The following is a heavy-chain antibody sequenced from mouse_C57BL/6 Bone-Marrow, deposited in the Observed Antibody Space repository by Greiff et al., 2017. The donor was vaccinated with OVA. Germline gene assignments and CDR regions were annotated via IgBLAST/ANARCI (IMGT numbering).Heavy chain of an antibody. D-gene: IGHD1-1*01. Sequence: QVQLQQSGAELARPGASVKLSCKASGYTFTSYGISWVKQRTGQGLEWIGEIYPRSGNTYYNEKFKGKATLTADRSSSTAYMELRSLTSEDSAVYFCARSYGSSPYYFDYWGQGTTLTVSS. CDR2: IYPRSGNT. CDR1: GYTFTSYG. CDR3: ARSYGSSPYYFDY. V-gene: IGHV1-81*01. J-gene: IGHJ2*01.